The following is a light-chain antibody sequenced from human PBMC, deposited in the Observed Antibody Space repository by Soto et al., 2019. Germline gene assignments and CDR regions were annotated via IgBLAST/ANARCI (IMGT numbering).Light chain of an antibody. Sequence: EIVLTQSPATLSLSPGERATLSCGASQSVTSSHLAWYQQKPGLAPRLLIYDASSRATGIPDRFSGSGSGTDFTLTISRLVPEDFAVYYCQQYGSSPLTFGQGTRLEIK. CDR2: DAS. CDR3: QQYGSSPLT. V-gene: IGKV3D-20*01. J-gene: IGKJ5*01. CDR1: QSVTSSH.